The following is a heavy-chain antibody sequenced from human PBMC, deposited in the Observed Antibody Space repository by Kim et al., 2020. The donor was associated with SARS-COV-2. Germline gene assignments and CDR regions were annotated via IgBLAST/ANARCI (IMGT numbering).Heavy chain of an antibody. V-gene: IGHV1-18*01. Sequence: ASVKVSCKASGYSFRNYGLQWVRQAPGQGLEWMGWISPYNDKTDYTQKFQGRVTMTTDTSTSTAYMELRSLRSDDTALYYCAREGDASRGYVLYYWGQGTLVTVSS. CDR1: GYSFRNYG. CDR2: ISPYNDKT. CDR3: AREGDASRGYVLYY. D-gene: IGHD1-1*01. J-gene: IGHJ4*02.